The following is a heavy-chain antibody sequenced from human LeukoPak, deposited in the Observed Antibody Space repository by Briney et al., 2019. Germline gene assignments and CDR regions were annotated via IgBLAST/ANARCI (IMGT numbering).Heavy chain of an antibody. J-gene: IGHJ4*02. Sequence: GGSLRLSCAAPGFTVSSNYMSWVRQAPGKGLEWVSVIYSGGSTYYADSVKGRFTISRDNSKNTLYLQMNSLRAEDTAVYYCARARLYYYDSSGYQYYFDYWGQGTRVTVSS. CDR2: IYSGGST. D-gene: IGHD3-22*01. V-gene: IGHV3-53*01. CDR3: ARARLYYYDSSGYQYYFDY. CDR1: GFTVSSNY.